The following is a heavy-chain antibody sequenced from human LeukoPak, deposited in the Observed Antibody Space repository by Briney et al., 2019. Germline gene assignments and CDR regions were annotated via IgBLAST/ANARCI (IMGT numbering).Heavy chain of an antibody. J-gene: IGHJ4*02. CDR2: IYYSGST. V-gene: IGHV4-31*03. D-gene: IGHD6-19*01. CDR3: ARNGQQWLVPFDY. CDR1: GGSISSGGYY. Sequence: PSQTLSLTCTVSGGSISSGGYYWSWIRQHPGKGLEWIGYIYYSGSTYYNPSLKSRVTISVDTSKNQFSLKLSSVTGADTAVYYCARNGQQWLVPFDYWGQGTLVTVSS.